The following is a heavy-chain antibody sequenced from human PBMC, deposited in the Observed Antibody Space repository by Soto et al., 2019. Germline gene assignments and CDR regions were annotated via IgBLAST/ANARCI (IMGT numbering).Heavy chain of an antibody. CDR1: GYTFSSFG. J-gene: IGHJ4*02. V-gene: IGHV1-18*04. CDR3: ARYKMIDDFGLGSFDF. D-gene: IGHD3-10*01. CDR2: ISGYNGKT. Sequence: QVQLVQSGDAVKKPGASVKVSCKASGYTFSSFGVSWVRQAPGQGPEWMGWISGYNGKTKYAQMVQGRDTMTTDTSTKTAYMELRSLRSDDTAVYCCARYKMIDDFGLGSFDFWGQGTVVTVSS.